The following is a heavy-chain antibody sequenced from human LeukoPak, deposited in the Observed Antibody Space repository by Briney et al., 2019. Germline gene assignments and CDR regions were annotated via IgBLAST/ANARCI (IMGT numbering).Heavy chain of an antibody. CDR2: IYYSGST. CDR3: ARDGIVATIRGSYYYYYMDV. Sequence: SETLSLTCTVSGGSISSSSYYWGWIRQPPGKGLEWIGSIYYSGSTYYNPSLKSRVTISVDTSKNQFSLKLSSVTAADTAVYYCARDGIVATIRGSYYYYYMDVWGKGTTVTVSS. V-gene: IGHV4-39*02. J-gene: IGHJ6*03. CDR1: GGSISSSSYY. D-gene: IGHD5-12*01.